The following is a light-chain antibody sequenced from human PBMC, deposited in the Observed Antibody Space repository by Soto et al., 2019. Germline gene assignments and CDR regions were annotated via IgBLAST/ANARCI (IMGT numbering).Light chain of an antibody. Sequence: IQMTQSPSTPAASVGDRGTITCRASQSISSWLAWYQQKPGKAHKLLIYDAYSLESGVQSRFSGSGSGTEFTLTIRSLQPDDFATYYCKQYNSYSPTFGQGTKVDIK. V-gene: IGKV1-5*01. J-gene: IGKJ1*01. CDR3: KQYNSYSPT. CDR1: QSISSW. CDR2: DAY.